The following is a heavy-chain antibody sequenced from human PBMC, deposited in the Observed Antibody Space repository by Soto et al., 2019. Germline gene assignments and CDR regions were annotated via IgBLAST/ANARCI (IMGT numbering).Heavy chain of an antibody. CDR3: ARGFGDGYYGGPDY. CDR2: ISRDGSEK. CDR1: GFSLGTYW. V-gene: IGHV3-7*01. D-gene: IGHD3-3*01. J-gene: IGHJ4*02. Sequence: EVQLVESGGGLVQPGGSLRLSCAGSGFSLGTYWMNWVRQAPGKGLEWVAYISRDGSEKTYVDSVKGRFTISRDNAKNSLFLQMYSLRVEDTAVYYCARGFGDGYYGGPDYWGQGTLITVSS.